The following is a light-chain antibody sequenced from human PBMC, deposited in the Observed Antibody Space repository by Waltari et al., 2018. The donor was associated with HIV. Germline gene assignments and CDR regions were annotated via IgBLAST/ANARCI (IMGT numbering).Light chain of an antibody. J-gene: IGLJ3*02. CDR2: HDS. CDR3: QVWDTCSEHRV. Sequence: YELTQAPSVSVSPGQPARITCAGNNIGRTIRHWYQQKAGQATTVVVHHDSDRPPEIPARFSGSNSENTATLTINGVEGGDEADYYCQVWDTCSEHRVFGGGTKLTVL. CDR1: NIGRTI. V-gene: IGLV3-21*02.